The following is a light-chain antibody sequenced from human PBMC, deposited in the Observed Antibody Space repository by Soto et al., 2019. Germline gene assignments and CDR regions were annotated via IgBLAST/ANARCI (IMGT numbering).Light chain of an antibody. J-gene: IGKJ1*01. CDR1: QSVLYSSSNKNY. Sequence: DIVMTQSPDSLAVSLGERATINCRSSQSVLYSSSNKNYLACYQQKPGQPPKLLIYWASTLESGVPDRFSGSGSGTDFTLPISSLQAEDVAVYYCQQYCSSPWTFGQGTKVEIK. V-gene: IGKV4-1*01. CDR3: QQYCSSPWT. CDR2: WAS.